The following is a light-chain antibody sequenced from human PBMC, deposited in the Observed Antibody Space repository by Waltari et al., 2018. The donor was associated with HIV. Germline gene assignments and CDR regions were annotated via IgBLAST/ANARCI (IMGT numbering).Light chain of an antibody. CDR3: AAWDASLSAWV. CDR1: SSHIGSNY. J-gene: IGLJ3*02. CDR2: MND. Sequence: QSVLTQPPSASGTPGQRVTLSCSGSSSHIGSNYVNWYKQLPTKAHKLLIYMNDQRPSGVPDRFSGSKSGTSASLAISGLRSEDEADYYCAAWDASLSAWVFGGGTKLIVL. V-gene: IGLV1-47*01.